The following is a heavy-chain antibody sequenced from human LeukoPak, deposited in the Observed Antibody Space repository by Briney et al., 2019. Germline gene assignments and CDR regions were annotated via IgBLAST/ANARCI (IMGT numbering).Heavy chain of an antibody. J-gene: IGHJ4*02. Sequence: HPGGSLRLFCVASGFTFNRYSMHWVRQVPGKEVVWVSHSHNDGNSVSYADSVKGRFTVSRDNAKNTLYLQMNRLRAEDTAVYYCVRHNYGYDYWGQGTLVTVSS. CDR3: VRHNYGYDY. D-gene: IGHD3-10*01. V-gene: IGHV3-74*01. CDR1: GFTFNRYS. CDR2: SHNDGNSV.